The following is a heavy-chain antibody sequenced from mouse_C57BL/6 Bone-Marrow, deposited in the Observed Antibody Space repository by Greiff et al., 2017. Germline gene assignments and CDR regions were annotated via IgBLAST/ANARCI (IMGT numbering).Heavy chain of an antibody. J-gene: IGHJ1*03. V-gene: IGHV14-4*01. D-gene: IGHD1-1*01. CDR2: IDPENGAT. CDR3: ARGGGSSHWYFDV. CDR1: GFNIKDDY. Sequence: VQLQQSGAELVRPGASVKLSCTASGFNIKDDYMHWVKQRPEQGLEWIGWIDPENGATEYASKFQGKATITADKSSSTAYMQLKSLTSEDSAVYYCARGGGSSHWYFDVWGTGTTVTVSS.